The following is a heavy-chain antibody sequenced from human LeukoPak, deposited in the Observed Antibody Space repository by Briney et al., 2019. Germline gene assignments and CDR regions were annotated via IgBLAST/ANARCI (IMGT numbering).Heavy chain of an antibody. J-gene: IGHJ5*02. CDR3: ARGWIVVGPFDP. V-gene: IGHV1-69*04. CDR2: IIPILGIA. D-gene: IGHD2-21*01. Sequence: SVKVSCKASGYTFTSYGISWVRQAPGQGLEWMGRIIPILGIANYAQKFQGRVTITADKSTSTAYMELSSLRSEDTAVYYCARGWIVVGPFDPWGQGTLVTVSS. CDR1: GYTFTSYG.